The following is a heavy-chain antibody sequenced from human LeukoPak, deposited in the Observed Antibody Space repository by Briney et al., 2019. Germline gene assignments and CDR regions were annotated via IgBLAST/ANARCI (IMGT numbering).Heavy chain of an antibody. CDR3: ARRSTEDY. D-gene: IGHD2-2*01. Sequence: GGSLRLSCVASGFSFSNYWTSWVRQAPGKGLEWVATIKEDGSEKYSVQGRFTISRDNAKNSLYLQMNSLRVEDTAVYYCARRSTEDYWGQGTLVTVSS. CDR1: GFSFSNYW. J-gene: IGHJ4*02. CDR2: IKEDGSEK. V-gene: IGHV3-7*01.